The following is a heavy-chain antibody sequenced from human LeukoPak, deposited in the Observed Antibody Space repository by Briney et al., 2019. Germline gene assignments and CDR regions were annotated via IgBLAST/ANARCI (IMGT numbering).Heavy chain of an antibody. CDR1: GGTFSSYA. V-gene: IGHV1-46*01. Sequence: GASVKVSCKASGGTFSSYAISWVRQAPGQGLEWMGIINPSGGSTSYAQKFQGRVTMTRDTSTSTVYMELSSLRSEDTAVYYCARGITRDAFDIWGQGTMVTVSS. CDR2: INPSGGST. CDR3: ARGITRDAFDI. J-gene: IGHJ3*02. D-gene: IGHD3-10*01.